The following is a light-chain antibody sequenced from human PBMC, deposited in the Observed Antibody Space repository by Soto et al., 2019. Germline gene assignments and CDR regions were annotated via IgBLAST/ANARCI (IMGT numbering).Light chain of an antibody. CDR1: SSDVGGQNH. Sequence: QSALTQPPSASWSPGQSVTISCTGSSSDVGGQNHVSWYQQHPGKAPKLMIYEVSKRPSGVPDRFSGSKSVNTASLTVSGLQAEDEAAYYCSSYAGSMNLIFGGGTKLTVL. CDR2: EVS. V-gene: IGLV2-8*01. J-gene: IGLJ2*01. CDR3: SSYAGSMNLI.